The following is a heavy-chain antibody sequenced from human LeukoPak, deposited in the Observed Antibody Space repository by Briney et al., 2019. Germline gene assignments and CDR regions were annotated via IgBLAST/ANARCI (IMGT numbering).Heavy chain of an antibody. CDR2: IKQDGSEK. J-gene: IGHJ4*02. CDR1: GFTFSNYW. Sequence: GGSLRLSCAASGFTFSNYWMSWVRQAPGKGLEWVANIKQDGSEKYYVDSVKGRFTISRDNAKNSLYLQMNSLRAEDTAVYYCASRSAMATTYYWGQGTLVTVSS. CDR3: ASRSAMATTYY. V-gene: IGHV3-7*01. D-gene: IGHD5-24*01.